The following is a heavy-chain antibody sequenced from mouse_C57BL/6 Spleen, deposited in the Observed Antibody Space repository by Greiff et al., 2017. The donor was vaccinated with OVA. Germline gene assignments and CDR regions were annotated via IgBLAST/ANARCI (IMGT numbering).Heavy chain of an antibody. CDR1: GYTFTDYE. D-gene: IGHD2-1*01. CDR3: TRFDPSYGNPFAY. Sequence: VKLQESGAELVRPGASVTLSCKASGYTFTDYEMHWVKQTPVHGLEWIGAIDPETGGTAYNQKFKGKAILTADKSSSTAYMELRSLTSEDSAVYYCTRFDPSYGNPFAYWGQGTLVTVSA. V-gene: IGHV1-15*01. CDR2: IDPETGGT. J-gene: IGHJ3*01.